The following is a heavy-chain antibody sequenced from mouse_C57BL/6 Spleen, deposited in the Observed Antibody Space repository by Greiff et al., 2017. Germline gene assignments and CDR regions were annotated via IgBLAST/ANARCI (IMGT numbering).Heavy chain of an antibody. CDR1: GYSFTGYY. V-gene: IGHV1-42*01. Sequence: VQLQQSGPELVKPGASVKISCKASGYSFTGYYMNWVKQSPEKSLEWIGEINPSTGGTTYNQKFKAKATLTVDKSSSTAYMQLKSLTSEDSAVYYCASYYGSSYCDYWGQGTTLTVSS. CDR2: INPSTGGT. J-gene: IGHJ2*01. D-gene: IGHD1-1*01. CDR3: ASYYGSSYCDY.